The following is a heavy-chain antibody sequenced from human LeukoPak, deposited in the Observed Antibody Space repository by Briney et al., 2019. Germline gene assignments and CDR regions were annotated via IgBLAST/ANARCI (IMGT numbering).Heavy chain of an antibody. D-gene: IGHD3-9*01. V-gene: IGHV1-69*04. CDR3: ARDLDDILTGYTD. Sequence: ASVKVSCKASGGTFSSYAISWVRQAPGQGLEWMGRIIPILGIANYAQKFQGRVTITADKSTSTAYMELRSLRSEDTAVYYCARDLDDILTGYTDWGQGTLVTVSS. J-gene: IGHJ4*02. CDR2: IIPILGIA. CDR1: GGTFSSYA.